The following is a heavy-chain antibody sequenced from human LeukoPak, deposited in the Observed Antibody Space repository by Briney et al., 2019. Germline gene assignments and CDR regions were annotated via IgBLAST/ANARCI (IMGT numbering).Heavy chain of an antibody. CDR2: IYYSGST. CDR1: GGSISSSSYY. J-gene: IGHJ4*02. V-gene: IGHV4-39*07. CDR3: ARDKGVARKGYFDY. Sequence: PSETLSLTCTVSGGSISSSSYYWGWIRQPPGKGLEWIGSIYYSGSTNYNPSIKSRVTISVDTSKNQFSLKLSSVTAADTAVYYCARDKGVARKGYFDYWGQGTLVTVSS. D-gene: IGHD5-12*01.